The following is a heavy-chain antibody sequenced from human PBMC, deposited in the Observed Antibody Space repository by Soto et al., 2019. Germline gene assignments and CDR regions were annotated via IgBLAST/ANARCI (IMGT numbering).Heavy chain of an antibody. CDR2: INPNSGGT. J-gene: IGHJ5*02. D-gene: IGHD3-22*01. CDR3: ARVTSYYYDSSGSLGWFDP. Sequence: ASVKLSCKASGYTFSGYYMHWVRQAPGQGLEWMGWINPNSGGTNYAQKFQGWVTMTRDTSISTAYMELSRLRSDDTAVYYCARVTSYYYDSSGSLGWFDPWGQGTLVTVSS. CDR1: GYTFSGYY. V-gene: IGHV1-2*04.